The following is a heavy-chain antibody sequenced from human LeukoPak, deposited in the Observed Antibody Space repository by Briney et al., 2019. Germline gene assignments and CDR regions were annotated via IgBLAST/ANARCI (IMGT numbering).Heavy chain of an antibody. CDR3: ALRSMLWFGESGVWFDP. J-gene: IGHJ5*02. D-gene: IGHD3-10*01. CDR2: IIPIFGTA. Sequence: SVKVSRKATGGTFSSYAISWVRQAPGQGLEWMGRIIPIFGTANYAQKFQGRVTITADKSTSTAYMELSSLRSEDTAVYYCALRSMLWFGESGVWFDPWGQGTLVTVSS. CDR1: GGTFSSYA. V-gene: IGHV1-69*06.